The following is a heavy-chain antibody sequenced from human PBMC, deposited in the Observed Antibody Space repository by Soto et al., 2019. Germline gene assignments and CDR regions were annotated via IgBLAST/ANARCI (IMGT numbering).Heavy chain of an antibody. CDR1: GDSVSSNSAA. CDR3: ARDGVCSGGSCTGGNSYYMDV. V-gene: IGHV6-1*01. D-gene: IGHD2-15*01. Sequence: SQTLSLTCAISGDSVSSNSAAWNWIRQSPSRGLEWLGRTYYRSRWYNDYAVSVKSRITVNPDTSKNQFSLHLNSVTPADTAVYYCARDGVCSGGSCTGGNSYYMDVWGKGTTVTVSS. CDR2: TYYRSRWYN. J-gene: IGHJ6*03.